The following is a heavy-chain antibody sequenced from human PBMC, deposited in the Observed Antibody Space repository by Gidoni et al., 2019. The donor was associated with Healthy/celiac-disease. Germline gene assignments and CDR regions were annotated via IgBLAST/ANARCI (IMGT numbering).Heavy chain of an antibody. D-gene: IGHD4-4*01. CDR3: ANSSSGDYNLYYFDY. CDR1: GHTFSSDA. J-gene: IGHJ4*02. V-gene: IGHV3-23*01. Sequence: EGQLLESGGGLVQPGGSLRLACAASGHTFSSDARSWVRQAPGKGMEWVSAISGIGVSTYYADSVKGRFTLSRDNSKNTLYLQMNSLRAEDTAVYYCANSSSGDYNLYYFDYWGQGTLVTVSS. CDR2: ISGIGVST.